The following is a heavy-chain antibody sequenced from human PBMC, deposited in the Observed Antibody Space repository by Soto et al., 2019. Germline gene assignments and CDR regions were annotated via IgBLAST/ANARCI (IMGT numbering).Heavy chain of an antibody. Sequence: SETLSLTCAVSGYSISSGYYWGWIRQPPGKGLEWIGSIYHSGSTDYNPSLKSRVTISVDTSKNQFSLKLSSVTAADTAVYYCARVAPYDSSGYYIMGWFDPWGQGTLVTVSS. V-gene: IGHV4-38-2*01. D-gene: IGHD3-22*01. CDR3: ARVAPYDSSGYYIMGWFDP. CDR1: GYSISSGYY. CDR2: IYHSGST. J-gene: IGHJ5*02.